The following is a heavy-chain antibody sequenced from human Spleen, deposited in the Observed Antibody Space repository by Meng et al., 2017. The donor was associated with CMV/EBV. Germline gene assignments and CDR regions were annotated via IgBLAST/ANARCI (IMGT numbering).Heavy chain of an antibody. D-gene: IGHD3-9*01. V-gene: IGHV3-23*03. CDR3: AKDNGLNYDILTGYYRWGGMDV. CDR1: GFTFDSYA. Sequence: GESLKISCAASGFTFDSYAINWVRQAPGKGLEWVSVIYSAGSTYYADSVKGRFTISRDNSKNTLYLQMNSLRAEDTAVYYCAKDNGLNYDILTGYYRWGGMDVWGQGTTVTVSS. J-gene: IGHJ6*02. CDR2: IYSAGST.